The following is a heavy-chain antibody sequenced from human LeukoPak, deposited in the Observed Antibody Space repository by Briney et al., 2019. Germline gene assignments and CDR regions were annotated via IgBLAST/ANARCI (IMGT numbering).Heavy chain of an antibody. Sequence: SVKVSCKASGGTFSSYAISWVRQAPGQGLEWMGGLIPIFGTANYAQKFQGRVTITADESTSTAYMELSSLRSEDTAVYYCARDGARSSRVLGHYYYGMDVWGQGTTVTVSS. CDR1: GGTFSSYA. CDR3: ARDGARSSRVLGHYYYGMDV. D-gene: IGHD2-8*02. V-gene: IGHV1-69*13. CDR2: LIPIFGTA. J-gene: IGHJ6*02.